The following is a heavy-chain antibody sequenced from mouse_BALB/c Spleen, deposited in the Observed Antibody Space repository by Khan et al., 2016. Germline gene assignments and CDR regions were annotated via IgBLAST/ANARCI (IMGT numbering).Heavy chain of an antibody. V-gene: IGHV10-1*02. D-gene: IGHD2-14*01. Sequence: EVQLVETGGGLVQPKGSLKLSCAASGFTFNTYAMNWVRQAPGKGLEWVARIRSKSNNYATYYADSVKDRFTISRDDSQSMLYLQMNNWKTEDTAMYYAVRHAYYRYGDYAMDYWGQGTSVTVSS. J-gene: IGHJ4*01. CDR1: GFTFNTYA. CDR2: IRSKSNNYAT. CDR3: VRHAYYRYGDYAMDY.